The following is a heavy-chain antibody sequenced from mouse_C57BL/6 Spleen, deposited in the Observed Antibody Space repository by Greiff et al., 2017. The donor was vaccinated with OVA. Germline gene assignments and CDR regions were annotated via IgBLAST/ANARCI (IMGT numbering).Heavy chain of an antibody. Sequence: EVKLEESGPELVKPGASVKMSCKASGYTFTDYNMHWVKQSHGKSLEWIGYINPNNGGTSYNQKFKGKATLTVNKSSSTAYMELRSLTSEDSAVYYCARNVYGSSFDYWGQGTTLTVSS. CDR2: INPNNGGT. V-gene: IGHV1-22*01. J-gene: IGHJ2*01. CDR3: ARNVYGSSFDY. CDR1: GYTFTDYN. D-gene: IGHD1-1*01.